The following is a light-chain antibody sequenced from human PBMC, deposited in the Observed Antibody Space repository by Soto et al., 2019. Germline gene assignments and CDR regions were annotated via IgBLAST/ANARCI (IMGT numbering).Light chain of an antibody. J-gene: IGKJ4*01. V-gene: IGKV1-5*03. CDR3: QQYNNYLLT. CDR2: KAS. CDR1: QTISSW. Sequence: DIQMTQSPSTLSASVGDRVIITCRASQTISSWLAWYQQKPGKAPKLLIYKASSLESGVPSRFSGSGSGTEFTLTISSLQPDDFATYYCQQYNNYLLTFGGGTKVDIK.